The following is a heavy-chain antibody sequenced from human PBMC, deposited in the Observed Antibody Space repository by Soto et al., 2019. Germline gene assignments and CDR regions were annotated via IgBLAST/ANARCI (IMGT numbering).Heavy chain of an antibody. D-gene: IGHD5-12*01. Sequence: QVQLQQWGAGQLKPSETLPLTCAVYGGSFSGYYWSWIRQPPGKGLEWIGEINHSGSTNYNPSLKSRVTISVDTSKNQFSLKLSSVTAADTAVYYCARGNIVPTMSYWFDPWGQGTLVTVSS. CDR1: GGSFSGYY. J-gene: IGHJ5*02. CDR2: INHSGST. CDR3: ARGNIVPTMSYWFDP. V-gene: IGHV4-34*01.